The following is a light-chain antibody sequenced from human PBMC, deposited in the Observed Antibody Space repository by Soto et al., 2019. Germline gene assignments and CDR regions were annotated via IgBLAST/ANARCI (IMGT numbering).Light chain of an antibody. Sequence: QSALTQPPSASGSPGQSVTISCTGTSSDVGGYNYVSWYQQHPGKAPKVMMYEVSKRPSGVPDRFSGSKSGNTASLTVSGLQAEDEADSYCSSYGGTNSLKVFGGGTQLTVL. J-gene: IGLJ7*01. CDR1: SSDVGGYNY. CDR2: EVS. V-gene: IGLV2-8*01. CDR3: SSYGGTNSLKV.